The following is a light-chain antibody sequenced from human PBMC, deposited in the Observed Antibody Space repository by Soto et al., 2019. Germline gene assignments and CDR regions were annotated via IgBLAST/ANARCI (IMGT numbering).Light chain of an antibody. Sequence: QSALTQPRSVSGSPGQSVTVSCTGTRNDVGGYNYVSWYQQHPGKAPKLIISDVTNRPSGVPDRFSGSKSGNTASLTISGLQADDEAEYYCCSYIGNNNLVFGGGTKLTVL. CDR1: RNDVGGYNY. J-gene: IGLJ3*02. CDR3: CSYIGNNNLV. V-gene: IGLV2-11*01. CDR2: DVT.